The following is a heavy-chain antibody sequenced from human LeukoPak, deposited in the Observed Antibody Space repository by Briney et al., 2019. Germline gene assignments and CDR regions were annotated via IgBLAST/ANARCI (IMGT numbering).Heavy chain of an antibody. Sequence: PGGSLRLSCAASGFTFSSFDMHWVRQAPGKGLEWVSGIGTLLDTDYPDSLKGRFTISRENAKNSVFLQMNNVGAGDTAVYYCVRGRNNNYYDDSGYSPYWGQGTLVTVSS. CDR3: VRGRNNNYYDDSGYSPY. J-gene: IGHJ4*02. D-gene: IGHD3-22*01. V-gene: IGHV3-13*01. CDR2: IGTLLDT. CDR1: GFTFSSFD.